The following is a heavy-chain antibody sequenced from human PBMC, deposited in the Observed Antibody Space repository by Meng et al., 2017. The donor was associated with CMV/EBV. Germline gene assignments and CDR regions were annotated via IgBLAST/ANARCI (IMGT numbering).Heavy chain of an antibody. Sequence: GGSLRLSCAASGFTFSSYAMHWVRQAPGKGLEWVPVISYDGSNKYYADSVKGRFTISRDNSKNTLYLQMNSLRAEDTAVYYCARDRYYDSSGYALSYYFDYWGQGTLVTVSS. CDR2: ISYDGSNK. CDR3: ARDRYYDSSGYALSYYFDY. V-gene: IGHV3-30-3*01. CDR1: GFTFSSYA. J-gene: IGHJ4*02. D-gene: IGHD3-22*01.